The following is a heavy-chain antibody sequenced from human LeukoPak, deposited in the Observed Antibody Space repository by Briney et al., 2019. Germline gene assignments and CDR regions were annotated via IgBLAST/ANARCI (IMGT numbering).Heavy chain of an antibody. CDR1: GFTFSSYG. J-gene: IGHJ4*02. Sequence: GGFLRLSCAASGFTFSSYGMSWVRQAPGKGLEWVSVVYTGGTTYYADSVKGRFTISRDNSKNTLYLQMNSLRAEDTAVYYCARAHPGDYSDFQFDYWGQGTLVTVSS. CDR3: ARAHPGDYSDFQFDY. D-gene: IGHD4-11*01. CDR2: VYTGGTT. V-gene: IGHV3-66*01.